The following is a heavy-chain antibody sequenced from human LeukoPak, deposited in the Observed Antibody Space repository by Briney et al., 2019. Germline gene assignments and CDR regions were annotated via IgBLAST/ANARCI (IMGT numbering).Heavy chain of an antibody. D-gene: IGHD3-9*01. V-gene: IGHV3-23*01. CDR3: AKDVFELYDIYDH. CDR2: ISGNGGST. Sequence: PGGSLRLSCTASGFTFSNYAMSWLRQAPGKGLEWVSAISGNGGSTFDADSVEGRFTISRDNSKNTLYLQMNSLRAEDTAIYYCAKDVFELYDIYDHWGQGTLVTVSS. J-gene: IGHJ4*02. CDR1: GFTFSNYA.